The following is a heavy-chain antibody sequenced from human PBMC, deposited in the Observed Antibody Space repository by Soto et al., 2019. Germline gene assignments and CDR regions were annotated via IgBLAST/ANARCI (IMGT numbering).Heavy chain of an antibody. CDR2: TYYSGNT. Sequence: PSETLSLTCTVSGGSISSSDYYWSWIRQHPGKGLEWIGYTYYSGNTYYNPSLKSRLTISVDTSKNQFSLKLNSVTAADTAVYYCARGLSAATVVTFYLDYWGQGTLVTVSS. J-gene: IGHJ4*02. CDR1: GGSISSSDYY. CDR3: ARGLSAATVVTFYLDY. V-gene: IGHV4-31*03. D-gene: IGHD4-17*01.